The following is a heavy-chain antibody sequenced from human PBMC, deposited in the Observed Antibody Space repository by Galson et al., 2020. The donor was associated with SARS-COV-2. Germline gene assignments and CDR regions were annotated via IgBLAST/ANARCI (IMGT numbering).Heavy chain of an antibody. Sequence: SQTLSLTCAVYGGSFSGYYWSWIRQPPGKGLEWIGEINHSGSTNYNPSLKSRVTISVDTSKNQFSLKLSSVTAADTAVYYCARGVVSPGYXXXXYYYYDYMYGWGKGTTFTVSS. V-gene: IGHV4-34*01. J-gene: IGHJ6*03. CDR3: ARGVVSPGYXXXXYYYYDYMYG. D-gene: IGHD6-13*01. CDR2: INHSGST. CDR1: GGSFSGYY.